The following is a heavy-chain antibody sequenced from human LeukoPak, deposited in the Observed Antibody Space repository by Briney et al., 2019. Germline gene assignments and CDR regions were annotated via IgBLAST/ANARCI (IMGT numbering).Heavy chain of an antibody. V-gene: IGHV4-4*07. Sequence: SETLSLTCTVSGGSTTSYYWSWIRQPAGKGLEWIGRIYVSGSTTYNPSLKSRVTISLDTSKNQFSLKLSSVTAADTAVYYCAVERDGYPQAVDYWGQGTLVTVSS. CDR1: GGSTTSYY. CDR2: IYVSGST. D-gene: IGHD5-24*01. CDR3: AVERDGYPQAVDY. J-gene: IGHJ4*02.